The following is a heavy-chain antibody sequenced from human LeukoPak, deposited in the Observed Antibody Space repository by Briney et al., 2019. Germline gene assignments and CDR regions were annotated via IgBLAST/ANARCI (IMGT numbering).Heavy chain of an antibody. CDR3: ARGGHVRVYDNSYYGHY. D-gene: IGHD3-22*01. J-gene: IGHJ4*02. Sequence: ASVKVSCKASGYTFTSYYMYWVRQAPGQGLEWMGIINPSGGRTSYAQKSQGRVTMTRDMSTSTVYMELSSLRSEDTAVYYCARGGHVRVYDNSYYGHYWGQGTLVTVSS. CDR1: GYTFTSYY. V-gene: IGHV1-46*01. CDR2: INPSGGRT.